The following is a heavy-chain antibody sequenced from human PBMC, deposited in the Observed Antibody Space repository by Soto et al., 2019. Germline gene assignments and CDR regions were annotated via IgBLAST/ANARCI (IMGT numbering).Heavy chain of an antibody. CDR2: IIPIFGTA. D-gene: IGHD3-22*01. J-gene: IGHJ4*01. Sequence: QVQLVQSGAEVKKPGSSVKVSCKASGGTFSSYAISWVRQAPGQGLEWMGGIIPIFGTANYAQKFQGRVTITADESTSTAYMELSSLRSEDTAVYYCARDSYYYDSSGYYYYFDYWGHGTLVTVSS. V-gene: IGHV1-69*01. CDR3: ARDSYYYDSSGYYYYFDY. CDR1: GGTFSSYA.